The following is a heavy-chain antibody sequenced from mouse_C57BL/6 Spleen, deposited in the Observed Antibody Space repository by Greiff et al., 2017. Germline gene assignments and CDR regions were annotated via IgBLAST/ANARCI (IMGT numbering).Heavy chain of an antibody. V-gene: IGHV1-55*01. CDR3: ALGGWYFDV. CDR1: GYTFTSYW. J-gene: IGHJ1*03. D-gene: IGHD4-1*01. CDR2: IYPGSGST. Sequence: QVQLQQPGAELVKPGASVKLSCQASGYTFTSYWITWVKQRPGQGLVWIGDIYPGSGSTNYNEKFKSKSTLTVDTSSSTAYMQLSSLTSEDSAVYYCALGGWYFDVWGTGTTVTVSS.